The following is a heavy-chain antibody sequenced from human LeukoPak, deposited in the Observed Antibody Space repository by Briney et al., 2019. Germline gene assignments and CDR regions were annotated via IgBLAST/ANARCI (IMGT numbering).Heavy chain of an antibody. CDR2: VNRDASET. CDR3: ARNNGMDV. V-gene: IGHV3-7*03. J-gene: IGHJ6*02. CDR1: GFALSSHW. Sequence: GGSLRLSYAASGFALSSHWMTWVRQVPGRGPEWVANVNRDASETYYLDSVKGRFTISKDNAKNSLYLQMNSLRAEDTALYHCARNNGMDVWGQGTMVIVSS.